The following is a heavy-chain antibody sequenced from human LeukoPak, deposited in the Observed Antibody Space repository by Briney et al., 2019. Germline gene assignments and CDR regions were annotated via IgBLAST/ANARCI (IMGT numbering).Heavy chain of an antibody. CDR2: IKSKTDGGTT. Sequence: KSGGSLRLSCAASGFTFSNAWMSWVRQAPGKGPEWVGRIKSKTDGGTTDYAAPVKGRFTISRDDSKNTLYLQMNSLKTEDTAVYYCTTPAGDPPWDFDYWGQGTLVTVSS. CDR1: GFTFSNAW. J-gene: IGHJ4*02. CDR3: TTPAGDPPWDFDY. V-gene: IGHV3-15*01. D-gene: IGHD4-17*01.